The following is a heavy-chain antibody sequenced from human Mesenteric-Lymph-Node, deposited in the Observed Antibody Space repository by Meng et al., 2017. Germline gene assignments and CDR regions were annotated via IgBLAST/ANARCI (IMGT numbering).Heavy chain of an antibody. V-gene: IGHV4-34*01. D-gene: IGHD6-19*01. Sequence: SETLSLTCAVYGGSFSGYYWSWIRQPPGKGLEWIGEINHSGSTNYNPSLKSRVTISVDTSKNQFSLKLSSVTAADTAVYYCARTFGIAVAGTWFDPWGQGTLVTVSS. CDR1: GGSFSGYY. CDR3: ARTFGIAVAGTWFDP. CDR2: INHSGST. J-gene: IGHJ5*02.